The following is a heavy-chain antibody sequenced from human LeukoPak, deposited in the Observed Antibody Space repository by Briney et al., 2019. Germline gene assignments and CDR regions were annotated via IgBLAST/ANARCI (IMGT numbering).Heavy chain of an antibody. CDR2: ISYDGSNK. J-gene: IGHJ4*02. Sequence: PGGSLRLSCVASGFAFTSYPMHWVRQAPGKGLEWLALISYDGSNKDYADSVKGRFTVSRDNSRNTLYLQMISLRAEDTAVYYCARGRDVAVASTNDYWGQGTLVTVSS. D-gene: IGHD6-19*01. CDR3: ARGRDVAVASTNDY. V-gene: IGHV3-30*04. CDR1: GFAFTSYP.